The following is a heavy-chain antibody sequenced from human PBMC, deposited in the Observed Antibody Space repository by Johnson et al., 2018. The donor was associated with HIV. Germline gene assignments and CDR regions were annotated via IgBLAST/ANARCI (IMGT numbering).Heavy chain of an antibody. Sequence: QMLLVESGGGVVQPGGSLRLSCAASGFTFSSYGMHWVRQAPGKGLEWVAFIRYDGSNKYYADSVKGRFTISRDNSKNTLYLQMNSLRAEDTAVYYCARGLIDYGDSQAFDIWGQGTMVTVSS. J-gene: IGHJ3*02. D-gene: IGHD4-17*01. CDR2: IRYDGSNK. V-gene: IGHV3-30*02. CDR3: ARGLIDYGDSQAFDI. CDR1: GFTFSSYG.